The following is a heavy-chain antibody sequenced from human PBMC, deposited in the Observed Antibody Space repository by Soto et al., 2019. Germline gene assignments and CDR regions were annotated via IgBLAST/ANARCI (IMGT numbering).Heavy chain of an antibody. V-gene: IGHV3-23*01. D-gene: IGHD2-2*01. CDR2: ISDSGST. CDR3: AKDKGGRYCSSTSCLYSFDY. J-gene: IGHJ4*02. Sequence: EVQLLESGGGLVQPGGSLRLSCTASGFTFSTYAMSWVRQAPGKGLEWVSTISDSGSTYYADSVKGRFTISRDNSKNTLYLEMSSLRAEDTAVYYCAKDKGGRYCSSTSCLYSFDYWGQGTLVTVSS. CDR1: GFTFSTYA.